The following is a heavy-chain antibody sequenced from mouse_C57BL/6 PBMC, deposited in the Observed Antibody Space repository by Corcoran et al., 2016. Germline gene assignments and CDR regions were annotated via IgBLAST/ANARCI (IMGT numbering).Heavy chain of an antibody. CDR2: INTYSGVP. CDR1: GYTFTTYG. D-gene: IGHD2-1*01. V-gene: IGHV9-3*01. J-gene: IGHJ3*01. Sequence: QIQLVQSGPELKKPGETVKISCKASGYTFTTYGMSWVKQAPGKGLKWMGWINTYSGVPTYADDFKGRFDFSLETSASTAYLQINNLKNEDTATYFCARVNGNYEGFAYWGQGTLVTVSA. CDR3: ARVNGNYEGFAY.